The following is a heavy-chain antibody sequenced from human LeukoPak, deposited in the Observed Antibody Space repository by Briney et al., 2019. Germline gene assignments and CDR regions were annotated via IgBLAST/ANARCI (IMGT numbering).Heavy chain of an antibody. CDR3: ARENRDGYNYDFDY. D-gene: IGHD5-24*01. V-gene: IGHV3-48*01. J-gene: IGHJ4*02. Sequence: PGGSLRLSCAASGFTFSSYRMNWVRQAPGKGLEWVSYISSSSTIYYADSVKGRFTISRDNSKNTLYLQMNSLRTEDTAVYFCARENRDGYNYDFDYWGQGTLVTVSS. CDR1: GFTFSSYR. CDR2: ISSSSTI.